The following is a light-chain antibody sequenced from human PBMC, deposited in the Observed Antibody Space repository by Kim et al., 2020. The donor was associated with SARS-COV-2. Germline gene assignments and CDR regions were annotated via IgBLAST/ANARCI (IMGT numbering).Light chain of an antibody. CDR3: QAWDSSTVV. V-gene: IGLV3-1*01. Sequence: AAPGETASITCYGDKLGDKYACWYQQKPGQSPVLVIYQDSKRPSGIPERFSGSNSGNTATLTISGTQAMDEADYYCQAWDSSTVVFGGGTQLTVL. J-gene: IGLJ2*01. CDR2: QDS. CDR1: KLGDKY.